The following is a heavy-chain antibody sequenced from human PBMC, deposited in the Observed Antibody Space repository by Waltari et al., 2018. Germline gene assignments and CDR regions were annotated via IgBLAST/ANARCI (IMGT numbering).Heavy chain of an antibody. J-gene: IGHJ4*02. CDR3: ARSPITIFGVVIRYYFDY. CDR1: GYTFTGYY. D-gene: IGHD3-3*01. Sequence: QVQLVQSGAEVKKPGASVKVSCQASGYTFTGYYMHWVRQAPGQGLEWVGWINPNNGGTNYAQKFQGRVTMTRETSISTAYMDRSRLRSDDTAVYYCARSPITIFGVVIRYYFDYWGQGTLVTVSS. CDR2: INPNNGGT. V-gene: IGHV1-2*02.